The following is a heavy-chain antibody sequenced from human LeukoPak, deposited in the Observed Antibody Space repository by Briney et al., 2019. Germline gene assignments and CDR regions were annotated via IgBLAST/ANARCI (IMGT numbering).Heavy chain of an antibody. J-gene: IGHJ6*04. D-gene: IGHD1-26*01. CDR1: GFTFSDYY. CDR3: VRDRFYSFSCQYFYYGLDG. CDR2: ISYSSSYI. Sequence: GGSLRLSCAASGFTFSDYYMSWIRQAPGKGLEWISYISYSSSYIKYADSVKGRFTISRDNAENSLYLQMNSLRAEDTAVYYCVRDRFYSFSCQYFYYGLDGWGKGTKVTVSA. V-gene: IGHV3-11*06.